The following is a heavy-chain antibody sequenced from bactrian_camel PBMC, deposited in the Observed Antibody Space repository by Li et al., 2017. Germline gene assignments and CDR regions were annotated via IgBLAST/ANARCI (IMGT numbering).Heavy chain of an antibody. V-gene: IGHV3S53*01. CDR1: GMRYPFFS. CDR3: AADPLPPHGGSCPNSVDELYGY. CDR2: INYDEAT. D-gene: IGHD6*01. Sequence: VQLVESGGGSVQAGESLTLSCAATGMRYPFFSMAWFRQAPGKDREGVASINYDEATGYADSVKGRFTISKDNTKSTLYLQMNSLNTEDTGTYYCAADPLPPHGGSCPNSVDELYGYWGQGTQVTVS. J-gene: IGHJ4*01.